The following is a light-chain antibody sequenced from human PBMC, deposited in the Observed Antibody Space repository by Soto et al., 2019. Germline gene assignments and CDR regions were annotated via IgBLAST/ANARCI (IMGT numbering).Light chain of an antibody. Sequence: DIQMTQSPSTLSASVGDRVTITCRASQSISSWLAWCQQKPWKAPKLLIYKASSLESGVPSRFSGSGSGTEFTLPISSLQPDDFETYYCQQYESYPCTVGQGTKVEIK. V-gene: IGKV1-5*03. J-gene: IGKJ1*01. CDR1: QSISSW. CDR2: KAS. CDR3: QQYESYPCT.